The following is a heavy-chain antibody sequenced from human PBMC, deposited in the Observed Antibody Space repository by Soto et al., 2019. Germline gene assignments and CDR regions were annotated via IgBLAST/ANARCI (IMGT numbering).Heavy chain of an antibody. CDR1: CYTFTSYG. CDR3: ARGIAAAGTFDY. Sequence: ASVKVSCKASCYTFTSYGISWVRQAPGQGLEWMGWISAYNGNTNYAQKLQGRVTMSTDTSTSTAYMELRSLRSDDTAVYYCARGIAAAGTFDYWGQGTLVTVSS. V-gene: IGHV1-18*01. J-gene: IGHJ4*02. CDR2: ISAYNGNT. D-gene: IGHD6-13*01.